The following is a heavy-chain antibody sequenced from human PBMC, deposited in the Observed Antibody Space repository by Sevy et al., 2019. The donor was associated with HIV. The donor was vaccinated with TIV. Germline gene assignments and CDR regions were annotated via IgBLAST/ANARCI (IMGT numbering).Heavy chain of an antibody. J-gene: IGHJ4*02. CDR3: ARGGPSRRSPINFDY. CDR2: TYYRSKWFN. V-gene: IGHV6-1*01. D-gene: IGHD1-20*01. CDR1: GDSVSSNSAA. Sequence: SQTLSLTCAISGDSVSSNSAAWNWIRQSPSRGLEWLGRTYYRSKWFNDYAVSVKSRITINPDTSKNQFSLQLNSVTPEDTAVYYCARGGPSRRSPINFDYWGQGTLVTVSS.